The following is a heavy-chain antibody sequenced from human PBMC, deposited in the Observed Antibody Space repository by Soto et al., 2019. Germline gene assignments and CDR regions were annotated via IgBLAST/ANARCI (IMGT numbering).Heavy chain of an antibody. CDR1: GFTFSGSA. V-gene: IGHV3-73*01. CDR3: ARGVYPFWSGPPKGLDY. Sequence: AGSLRLSCAASGFTFSGSALHWFRQASGKGLEGVGRIGNKPNNYEAAHSVSLKGRFTISRDDSMNTTYLQMSSLKTEDTAVYYCARGVYPFWSGPPKGLDYWGQGTVVTVSS. D-gene: IGHD3-3*01. CDR2: IGNKPNNYEA. J-gene: IGHJ4*02.